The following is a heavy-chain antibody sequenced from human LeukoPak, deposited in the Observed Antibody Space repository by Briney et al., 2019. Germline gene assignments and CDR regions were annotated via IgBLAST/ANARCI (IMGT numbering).Heavy chain of an antibody. J-gene: IGHJ4*02. D-gene: IGHD3-22*01. Sequence: GGSLRLSCAASGFTFSSYWISWVRQVPRKGLEWVANIKQDGSEKYYVDSVKGRVTISRDNAKNSLYLQMNSLRAEDTAVYYCARDLPSHYYDSSGYYEYHFDYWGQGTLVTVSS. CDR1: GFTFSSYW. V-gene: IGHV3-7*04. CDR2: IKQDGSEK. CDR3: ARDLPSHYYDSSGYYEYHFDY.